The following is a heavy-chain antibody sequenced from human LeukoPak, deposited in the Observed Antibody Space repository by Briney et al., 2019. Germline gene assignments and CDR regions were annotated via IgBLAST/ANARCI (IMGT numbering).Heavy chain of an antibody. CDR1: GSSFTNSW. CDR2: IFPADSDT. J-gene: IGHJ4*02. V-gene: IGHV5-51*01. Sequence: GAALQISFKGAGSSFTNSWIGWGRPMPGKGGGWLGIIFPADSDTKSSPSFQGQLTISAAKSIPTAYLQWSSLKASHTAMYYCARVWYSGYEFDYWGQGTLVTVSS. CDR3: ARVWYSGYEFDY. D-gene: IGHD5-12*01.